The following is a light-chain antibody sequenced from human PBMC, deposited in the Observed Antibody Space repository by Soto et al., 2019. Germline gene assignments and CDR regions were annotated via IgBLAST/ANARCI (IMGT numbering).Light chain of an antibody. CDR3: QQYNIWSWT. Sequence: DIQMTDSPSTLSASVENRISTTCRASQSISSWLAWYQLKPGKAPKLLIYDASSLESGVPSRFSGSGSATEFTLTISSLQADDFAVYYCQQYNIWSWTFGQGAKVDI. J-gene: IGKJ1*01. CDR2: DAS. V-gene: IGKV1-5*01. CDR1: QSISSW.